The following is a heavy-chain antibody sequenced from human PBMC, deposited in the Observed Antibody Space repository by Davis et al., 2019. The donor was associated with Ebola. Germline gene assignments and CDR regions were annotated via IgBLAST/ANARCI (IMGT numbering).Heavy chain of an antibody. CDR1: GFTFSSYW. J-gene: IGHJ2*01. CDR3: ARWRDFPLWYFDL. D-gene: IGHD3-3*01. Sequence: GGSLRLSCAASGFTFSSYWMSWVRQAPGKGREWVANIKQDGSEKYYVDSVKGRFTIPRDNAKNSLYLQMNSLRAEDTAVYYCARWRDFPLWYFDLWGRGTLVTVSS. CDR2: IKQDGSEK. V-gene: IGHV3-7*01.